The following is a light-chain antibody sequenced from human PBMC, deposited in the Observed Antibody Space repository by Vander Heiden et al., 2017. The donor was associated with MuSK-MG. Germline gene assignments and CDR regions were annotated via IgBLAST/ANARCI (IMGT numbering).Light chain of an antibody. CDR3: SQHIEHPLT. V-gene: IGKV2-40*01. J-gene: IGKJ4*02. CDR2: TLL. CDR1: LSVLDAGDGITF. Sequence: EIVITQTPLSLSVTPGEPASISCRSSLSVLDAGDGITFLAWYLQKPGQSPQLPIKTLLHRAPGVPDRLSGSGSGTAFTLKICRGEVEDVGVYYGSQHIEHPLTFGKGTKVEIK.